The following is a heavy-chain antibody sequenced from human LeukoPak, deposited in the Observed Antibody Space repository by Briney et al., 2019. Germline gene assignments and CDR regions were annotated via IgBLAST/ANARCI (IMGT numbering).Heavy chain of an antibody. CDR2: ISGSGGST. J-gene: IGHJ6*03. V-gene: IGHV3-23*01. Sequence: GGSLRLSCAASVFTFSSYAMSWVRQAPGKGLEWVSAISGSGGSTYYADSVKGRFTISRDNAKNTLYLQMNSLRAEDTAVYYCARRFGAARDDYMDVWGKGTTVTVSS. D-gene: IGHD3-16*01. CDR1: VFTFSSYA. CDR3: ARRFGAARDDYMDV.